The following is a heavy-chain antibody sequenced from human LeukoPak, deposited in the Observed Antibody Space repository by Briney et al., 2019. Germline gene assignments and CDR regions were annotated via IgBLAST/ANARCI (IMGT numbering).Heavy chain of an antibody. CDR3: APIFGDSSDFAS. CDR2: ITHSGRT. D-gene: IGHD4-17*01. J-gene: IGHJ4*01. CDR1: GGSFSVWY. V-gene: IGHV4-34*01. Sequence: SETLSLTCAIYGGSFSVWYWSWVRQSPGKGLEWIAEITHSGRTHYNPSLKSRVTISADTSKNQFSLRLTSVTAADTAVYCCAPIFGDSSDFASWGQGTLVTVSS.